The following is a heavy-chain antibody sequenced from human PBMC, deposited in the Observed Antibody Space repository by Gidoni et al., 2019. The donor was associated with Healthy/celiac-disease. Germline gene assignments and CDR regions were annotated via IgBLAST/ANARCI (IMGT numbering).Heavy chain of an antibody. Sequence: EVQLLESGGGLVQPGGSLRLSCAASGFTFSSYARGWVRQAPGKGLEWVSAISGRGGSTYYADSVKGRFTISRDNSKNTLYLQMNSLRAEDTAVYYCAKGGGGDYYSRPYWYFDLWGRGTLVTVSS. CDR1: GFTFSSYA. CDR3: AKGGGGDYYSRPYWYFDL. V-gene: IGHV3-23*01. D-gene: IGHD2-21*02. J-gene: IGHJ2*01. CDR2: ISGRGGST.